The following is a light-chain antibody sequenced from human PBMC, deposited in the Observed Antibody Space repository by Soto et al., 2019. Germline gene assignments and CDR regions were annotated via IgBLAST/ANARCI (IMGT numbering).Light chain of an antibody. CDR1: LSVSSY. Sequence: VLTQSPATLSLSPGARGTLSCRTSLSVSSYLALYQQKPGQAPRLLIYDASNRATGIPARFTGSGSGTDFNLTISTLETEDFAVYYCQQRQYWHPITFGHGTRLEIK. CDR3: QQRQYWHPIT. V-gene: IGKV3-11*01. CDR2: DAS. J-gene: IGKJ5*01.